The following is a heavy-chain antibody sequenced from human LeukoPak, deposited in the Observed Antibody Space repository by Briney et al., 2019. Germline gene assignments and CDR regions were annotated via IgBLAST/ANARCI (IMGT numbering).Heavy chain of an antibody. Sequence: GGSLRLSCAASGFTFDDYAMHWVGQAPGKGLEWVSGISWNSGSIGYADSVKGRFTISRDNAKNSLYLQMNSLRAEDTALYYCAKDSGYSAKGIDYWGQGTLVTVSS. D-gene: IGHD5-12*01. CDR3: AKDSGYSAKGIDY. CDR2: ISWNSGSI. CDR1: GFTFDDYA. V-gene: IGHV3-9*01. J-gene: IGHJ4*02.